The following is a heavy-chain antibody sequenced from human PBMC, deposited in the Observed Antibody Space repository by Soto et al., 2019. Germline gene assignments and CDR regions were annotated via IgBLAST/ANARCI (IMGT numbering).Heavy chain of an antibody. Sequence: EVQLVESGGGLVQPGGSLRLSCAASGFTFSSSWMHWVRQAPGKGLVWVSRINSGASTTNYADSVKGRFTISRDHARNTLYLQMDSLTADDTAVYYCARGLTGWFGYDYWGQGTLVTVSS. CDR3: ARGLTGWFGYDY. J-gene: IGHJ4*02. D-gene: IGHD3-10*01. CDR1: GFTFSSSW. CDR2: INSGASTT. V-gene: IGHV3-74*01.